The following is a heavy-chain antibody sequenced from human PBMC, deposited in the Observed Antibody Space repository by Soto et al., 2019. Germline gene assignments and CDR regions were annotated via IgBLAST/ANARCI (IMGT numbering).Heavy chain of an antibody. CDR2: ISYDGSNK. D-gene: IGHD6-19*01. J-gene: IGHJ4*02. Sequence: QVQLVESGGGVVQPGRSLRLSCAASGFTFSSYGMHWVRQAPGKGLEWVAVISYDGSNKYYADSVKGRFTISRDNSKNTLYLQMTSLRAEDTAVYYCAKDSWSSGWEDRNFFDYWGQGTLVTVSS. CDR3: AKDSWSSGWEDRNFFDY. CDR1: GFTFSSYG. V-gene: IGHV3-30*18.